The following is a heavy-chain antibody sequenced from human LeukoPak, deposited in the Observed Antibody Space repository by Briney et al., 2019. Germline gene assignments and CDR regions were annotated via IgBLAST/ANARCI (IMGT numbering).Heavy chain of an antibody. Sequence: PGGSLRLSCEASGFSFDDYGMSWVRQVPGKGLEWVAAIKWNGGTKGYADSVRGRLTISRDNARNSLYLQMDSLRVEDTALYRCARDKDIGVVVPRGVFDIWGQGTVVTVSS. D-gene: IGHD3-3*01. J-gene: IGHJ3*02. CDR3: ARDKDIGVVVPRGVFDI. CDR2: IKWNGGTK. CDR1: GFSFDDYG. V-gene: IGHV3-20*01.